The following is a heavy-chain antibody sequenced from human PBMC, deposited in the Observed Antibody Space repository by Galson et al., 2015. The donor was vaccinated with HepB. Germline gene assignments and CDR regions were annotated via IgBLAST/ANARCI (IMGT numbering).Heavy chain of an antibody. CDR2: INSDGSST. Sequence: SLRLSCAASGFTFSSYWTHWVRQAPGKGLVWVSRINSDGSSTYYADSVKGRFTISRGNAKNTLYLQMNSLRAEDTAVYYCARGALYDFWTGPYFDYWGLGTQVTVSS. D-gene: IGHD3-3*01. J-gene: IGHJ4*02. CDR1: GFTFSSYW. CDR3: ARGALYDFWTGPYFDY. V-gene: IGHV3-74*01.